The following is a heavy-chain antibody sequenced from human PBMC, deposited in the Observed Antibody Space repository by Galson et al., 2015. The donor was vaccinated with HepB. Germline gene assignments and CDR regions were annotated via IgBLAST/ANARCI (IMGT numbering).Heavy chain of an antibody. V-gene: IGHV1-24*01. CDR2: FDPEDGET. CDR3: ATGQQEFKWLASAEYFQH. J-gene: IGHJ1*01. Sequence: SVKVSCKVSGYTLTELSMHWVRQAPGKGLEWMGGFDPEDGETIYAQKFQGRVTMTEDTSTDTAYMELSSLRSEDTAVYYCATGQQEFKWLASAEYFQHWGQGTLVTVSS. D-gene: IGHD6-19*01. CDR1: GYTLTELS.